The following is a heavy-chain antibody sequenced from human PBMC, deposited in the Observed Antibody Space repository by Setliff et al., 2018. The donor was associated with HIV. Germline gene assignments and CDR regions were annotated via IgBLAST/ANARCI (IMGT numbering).Heavy chain of an antibody. J-gene: IGHJ4*02. CDR2: INHSGTT. CDR3: AAKPMIRGRPFAF. Sequence: LSLTCAVYGPSFSGYYWNWIRQFPGKSLEWIGGINHSGTTNYSPSFKSRLNISVDVSKNQFSLRLASLSAADTAAYFCAAKPMIRGRPFAFWGQATLVTVSS. V-gene: IGHV4-34*01. D-gene: IGHD3-10*01. CDR1: GPSFSGYY.